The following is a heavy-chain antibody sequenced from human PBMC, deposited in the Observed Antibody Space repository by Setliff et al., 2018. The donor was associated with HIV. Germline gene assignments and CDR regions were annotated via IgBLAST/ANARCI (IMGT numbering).Heavy chain of an antibody. D-gene: IGHD3-16*01. CDR2: ISGSGDYI. CDR3: AKMGSPVGPDAFDI. V-gene: IGHV3-23*01. J-gene: IGHJ3*02. Sequence: PGGSLRLSCVASGFTFSSHAMSWVRQAPGKGLEWVSTISGSGDYIFYRDSVKGRFTISRDNSKNTLYLQLNALRADDTAMYYCAKMGSPVGPDAFDIWGQGTMVTVSS. CDR1: GFTFSSHA.